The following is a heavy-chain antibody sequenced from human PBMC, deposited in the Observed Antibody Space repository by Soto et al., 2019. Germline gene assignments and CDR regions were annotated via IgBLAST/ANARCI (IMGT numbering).Heavy chain of an antibody. CDR3: ARGHSYYYGSGSYTPGGPVDY. D-gene: IGHD3-10*01. Sequence: QVQLQESGPGLVKPSQTLSLTCTVSGGSISSGGYYWSWIRQHPGKGLEWIGYIYYSGSTYYNPSLKSRVTISVDTSKNQFSLKLSSVTVADTAVYYCARGHSYYYGSGSYTPGGPVDYWGQGTLVTVSS. V-gene: IGHV4-31*03. CDR2: IYYSGST. J-gene: IGHJ4*02. CDR1: GGSISSGGYY.